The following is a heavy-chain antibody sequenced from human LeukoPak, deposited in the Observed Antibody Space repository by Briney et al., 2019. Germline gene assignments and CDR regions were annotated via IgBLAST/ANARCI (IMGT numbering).Heavy chain of an antibody. J-gene: IGHJ4*02. V-gene: IGHV4-39*07. D-gene: IGHD6-19*01. Sequence: SEILSLTCTVSGGSISSSSYYWGWIRQPPGKGLEWIGSIYYGGSTYYNPSLKSRVTISVDTSKNQFSLKLSSVTAADTAVYYCARPEQSDYWGQGTLVTVSS. CDR1: GGSISSSSYY. CDR3: ARPEQSDY. CDR2: IYYGGST.